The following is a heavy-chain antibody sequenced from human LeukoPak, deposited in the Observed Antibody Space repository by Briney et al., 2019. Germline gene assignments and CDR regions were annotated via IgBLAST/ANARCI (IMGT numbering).Heavy chain of an antibody. CDR3: AKLAGSGYGDYPTLDY. J-gene: IGHJ4*02. CDR2: ISYDGSNK. V-gene: IGHV3-30*18. CDR1: GFTFSSYG. Sequence: GGSLGLSCAASGFTFSSYGMHWVRQAPGKGLEWVAVISYDGSNKYYADSVKGRFTISRDNSKNTLYLQMNSLRAEDMAVYYCAKLAGSGYGDYPTLDYWGQGTLVTVSS. D-gene: IGHD4-17*01.